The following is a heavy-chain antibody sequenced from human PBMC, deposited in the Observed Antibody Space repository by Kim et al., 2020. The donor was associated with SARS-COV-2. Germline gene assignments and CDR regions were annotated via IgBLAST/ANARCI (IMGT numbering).Heavy chain of an antibody. CDR3: ARGRNYYGMDV. Sequence: TNYNPSLKSRVTISVDTSKNQFSLKLSAVTAADTAVYYCARGRNYYGMDVWGQGTTVTVSS. CDR2: T. J-gene: IGHJ6*02. V-gene: IGHV4-59*09.